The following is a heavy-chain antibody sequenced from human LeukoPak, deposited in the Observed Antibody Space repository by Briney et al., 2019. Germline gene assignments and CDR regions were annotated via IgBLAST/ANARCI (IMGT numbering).Heavy chain of an antibody. D-gene: IGHD3-22*01. CDR3: ARGKRSGGYYYAPYYFDY. V-gene: IGHV4-34*01. CDR1: GVSFSGYY. J-gene: IGHJ4*02. Sequence: SETLSLTCAVYGVSFSGYYWSWIRQPPGKGLEWIGEINHSGSTNYNPSLKSRVTISVDTSKNQFSLKLSSVTAADTAVYYCARGKRSGGYYYAPYYFDYWGQGTLVTVSS. CDR2: INHSGST.